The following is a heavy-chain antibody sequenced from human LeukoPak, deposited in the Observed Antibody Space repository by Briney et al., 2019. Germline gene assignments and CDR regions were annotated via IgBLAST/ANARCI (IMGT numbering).Heavy chain of an antibody. CDR1: GCTFTSYG. Sequence: ASVKVSCKASGCTFTSYGISWVRQAPGQGLEWMGWISAYNGNTNYAQKLQGRVTMTTDTSTSTAYMELRSLRSDDTAVYYCARVDYGDYVGYFDYWGQGTLVTVSP. CDR3: ARVDYGDYVGYFDY. J-gene: IGHJ4*02. V-gene: IGHV1-18*01. CDR2: ISAYNGNT. D-gene: IGHD4-17*01.